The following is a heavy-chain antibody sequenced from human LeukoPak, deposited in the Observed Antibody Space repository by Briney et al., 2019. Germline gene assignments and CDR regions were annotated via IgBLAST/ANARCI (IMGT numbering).Heavy chain of an antibody. Sequence: GGSLRLSCVGTGFTFSTYGMTWVRQAPGKGLEWISLISGTGGTTYYAESVKGRFTISRDNFKNTLYLQMNSLRVEDTALYYCAKDYEPLVGVHRWGDWFDPWGQGTLVTVSS. V-gene: IGHV3-23*01. CDR3: AKDYEPLVGVHRWGDWFDP. J-gene: IGHJ5*02. CDR1: GFTFSTYG. D-gene: IGHD1-26*01. CDR2: ISGTGGTT.